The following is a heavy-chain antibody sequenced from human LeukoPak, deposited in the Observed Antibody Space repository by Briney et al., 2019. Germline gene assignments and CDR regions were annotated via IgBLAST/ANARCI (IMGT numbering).Heavy chain of an antibody. CDR3: AKPPRVGYDSSGYLLN. CDR2: IKQDGSEE. J-gene: IGHJ4*02. V-gene: IGHV3-7*01. D-gene: IGHD3-22*01. Sequence: GGSLRLSCTASGFTFSSYWMSWVRQAPGKGLEWVANIKQDGSEEYYVDSVKGRFAISRDNAKNSLYLQMNSLRAEDTAVYYCAKPPRVGYDSSGYLLNWGQGTLVTVSS. CDR1: GFTFSSYW.